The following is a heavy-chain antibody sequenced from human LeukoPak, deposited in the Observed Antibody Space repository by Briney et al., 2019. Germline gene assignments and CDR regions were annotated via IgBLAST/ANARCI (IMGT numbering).Heavy chain of an antibody. D-gene: IGHD5-18*01. CDR1: GGSFSGYY. CDR2: INHSGST. Sequence: SETLSLTCAVYGGSFSGYYWSWIRRPPGKGLEWIGEINHSGSTNYNPSLKSRVTISVDTSKNQFSLKLSSVTAAATAVYYCARGRYSYGFDYWGQGTLVTVSS. V-gene: IGHV4-34*01. J-gene: IGHJ4*02. CDR3: ARGRYSYGFDY.